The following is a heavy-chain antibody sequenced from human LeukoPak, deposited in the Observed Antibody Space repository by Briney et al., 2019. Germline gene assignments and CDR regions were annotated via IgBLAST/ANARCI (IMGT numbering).Heavy chain of an antibody. Sequence: PSETLSLTCTVSGGSVSGYYWSWIRQPPGKGLEWIGYIYYSGSTNYNPSLKSRVTISVDTSKNQFSLKLNSVTAADTAVYYCARRAYGSGSFNRYYFDYWGQGTLVAVSS. CDR1: GGSVSGYY. CDR2: IYYSGST. V-gene: IGHV4-59*08. D-gene: IGHD3-10*01. J-gene: IGHJ4*02. CDR3: ARRAYGSGSFNRYYFDY.